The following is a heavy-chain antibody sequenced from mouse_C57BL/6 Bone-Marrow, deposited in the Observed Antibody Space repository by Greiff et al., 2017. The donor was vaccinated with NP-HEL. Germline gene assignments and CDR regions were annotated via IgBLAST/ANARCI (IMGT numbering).Heavy chain of an antibody. Sequence: VHVKQSGPELVKPGASVKISCKASGYSFTDYNMNWVKQSNGKSLEWIGVINPNYGTTSYNQKFKGKATLTVDQSSSTAYMQLNSLTSEDSAVYYCAREGDYDGVYYFDYWGQGTTLTVSS. CDR3: AREGDYDGVYYFDY. CDR1: GYSFTDYN. D-gene: IGHD2-4*01. J-gene: IGHJ2*01. V-gene: IGHV1-39*01. CDR2: INPNYGTT.